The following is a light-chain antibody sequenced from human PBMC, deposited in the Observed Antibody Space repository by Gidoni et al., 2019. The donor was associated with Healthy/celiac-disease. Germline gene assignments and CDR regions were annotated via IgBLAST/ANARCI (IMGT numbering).Light chain of an antibody. CDR3: QQYDSVPPT. Sequence: VIWLTQSPSLLSASTGDRVTSSCRMSPGISSYLAWYQHKPGKAPALLIYAATTLQRGVQSRFSGSGSGKDFTLNMSCLQAEEFATYYCQQYDSVPPTFGQXTKVEIK. J-gene: IGKJ1*01. CDR1: PGISSY. V-gene: IGKV1D-8*03. CDR2: AAT.